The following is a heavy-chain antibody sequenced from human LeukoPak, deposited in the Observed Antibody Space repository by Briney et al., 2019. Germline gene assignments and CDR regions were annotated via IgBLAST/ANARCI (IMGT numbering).Heavy chain of an antibody. CDR2: IKQDGSEI. Sequence: GGSLRLSCAASGFTFSNYFMSWVRQAPGKGLDWVANIKQDGSEIYYVDSVKGRFTISRDNARNSLYLQMNSLRAEDTAVYYCARAPGNKYCTNGVCYLGIAFDIWGQGTMVTVSS. J-gene: IGHJ3*02. D-gene: IGHD2-8*01. CDR3: ARAPGNKYCTNGVCYLGIAFDI. CDR1: GFTFSNYF. V-gene: IGHV3-7*01.